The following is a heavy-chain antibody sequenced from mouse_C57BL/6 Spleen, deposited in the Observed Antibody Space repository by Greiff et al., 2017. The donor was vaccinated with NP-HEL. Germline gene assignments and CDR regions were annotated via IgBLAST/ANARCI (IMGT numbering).Heavy chain of an antibody. J-gene: IGHJ3*01. V-gene: IGHV14-4*01. CDR1: GFNIKDDY. CDR3: TTLSNYVY. CDR2: IDPENGDT. D-gene: IGHD2-5*01. Sequence: EVKLVESGAELVRPGASVKLSCTASGFNIKDDYMHWVKQRPEQGLEWIGWIDPENGDTEYASKFQGKATITADTSSNTAYLQLSSLTSEDTAVYYCTTLSNYVYWGQGTLVTVSA.